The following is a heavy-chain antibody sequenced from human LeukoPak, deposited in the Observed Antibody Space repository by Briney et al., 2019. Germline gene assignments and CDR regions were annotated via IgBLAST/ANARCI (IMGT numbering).Heavy chain of an antibody. J-gene: IGHJ4*02. CDR2: FSYSGST. CDR1: GVSISDYH. V-gene: IGHV4-59*01. D-gene: IGHD1-26*01. Sequence: PSETLSLTCSVSGVSISDYHWIWIRQPPAKGLEWMGYFSYSGSTRYNPSLKSRVTMSVDTSKNQFSLRLISVAAADTAVYYCARIYSGTSYYFDFWGQGTLVTVSS. CDR3: ARIYSGTSYYFDF.